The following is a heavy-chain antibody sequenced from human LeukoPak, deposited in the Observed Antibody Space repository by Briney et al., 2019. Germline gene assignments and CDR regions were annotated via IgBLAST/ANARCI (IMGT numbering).Heavy chain of an antibody. Sequence: GGSLRLSCATSGFSFSDYWMSWVRQAPGKGLEWVANIKPEGIEKYYVESVKGRFTISRDNVKNSVFLEMNSLTAEDTAVYFCARDGIDYCGQGALVTVSS. V-gene: IGHV3-7*01. CDR2: IKPEGIEK. D-gene: IGHD2-21*01. CDR3: ARDGIDY. CDR1: GFSFSDYW. J-gene: IGHJ4*02.